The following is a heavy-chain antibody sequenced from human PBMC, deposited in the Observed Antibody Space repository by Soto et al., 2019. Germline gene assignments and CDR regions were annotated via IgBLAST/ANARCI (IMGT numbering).Heavy chain of an antibody. CDR1: GGTFSSYA. CDR2: IIPIFGTA. V-gene: IGHV1-69*01. Sequence: QVQLVQSGAEVKKPGSSVKVSCTASGGTFSSYAISWVRQAPGQGLEWMGGIIPIFGTANYAQKFQGRVTITADESTSTAYMELSSLRSXXXXXYYCARDYRARNWFDPWGQGTLVTVSS. D-gene: IGHD6-6*01. J-gene: IGHJ5*02. CDR3: ARDYRARNWFDP.